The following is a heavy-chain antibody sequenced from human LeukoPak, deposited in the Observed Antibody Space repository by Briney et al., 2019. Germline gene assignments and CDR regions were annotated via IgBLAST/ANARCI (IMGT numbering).Heavy chain of an antibody. Sequence: GGSLRLSCAASGFTFSSYEMNWVRQAPGKGLEWVSYISSSGSTIYYADSVKGRFTISRDNAKNSLYLQMNSLRAEDTAVYYCARCPFSVAGSYYYYYYMDVWGKGTTVTVSS. V-gene: IGHV3-48*03. D-gene: IGHD6-19*01. J-gene: IGHJ6*03. CDR1: GFTFSSYE. CDR3: ARCPFSVAGSYYYYYYMDV. CDR2: ISSSGSTI.